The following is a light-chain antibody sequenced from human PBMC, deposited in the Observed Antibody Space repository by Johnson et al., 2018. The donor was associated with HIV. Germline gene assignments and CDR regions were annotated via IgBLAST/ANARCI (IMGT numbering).Light chain of an antibody. CDR2: ENN. J-gene: IGLJ1*01. CDR1: RSNIGNNY. V-gene: IGLV1-51*02. CDR3: GTWDSSLSAYV. Sequence: QSVLTQPPSVSAAPGQKVTISCSGSRSNIGNNYVSWYKQFPGTAPKLLMYENNKRPSGIPDRFSGSKSGTSATLGITGLQTGDEADYYCGTWDSSLSAYVFGTGTKVTVL.